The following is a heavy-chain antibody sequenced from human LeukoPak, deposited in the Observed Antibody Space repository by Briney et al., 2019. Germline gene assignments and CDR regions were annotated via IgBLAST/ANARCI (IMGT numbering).Heavy chain of an antibody. J-gene: IGHJ3*02. CDR3: ARQGLSDAFDI. V-gene: IGHV4-4*07. D-gene: IGHD2/OR15-2a*01. CDR2: IHASGST. Sequence: ASETLSLTCAVSGASISTYYWSWIRQPAGKGLEWIGRIHASGSTNYNPSLKSRVTMSVDTSKNQFSLKLNSVTAADSAVYYCARQGLSDAFDIWGQGTMVTVSP. CDR1: GASISTYY.